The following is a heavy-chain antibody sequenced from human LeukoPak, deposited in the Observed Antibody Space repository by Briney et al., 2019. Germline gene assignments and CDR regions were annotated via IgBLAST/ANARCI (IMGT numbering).Heavy chain of an antibody. V-gene: IGHV3-53*01. Sequence: PGESLRLSCAASGFTVSSNYMSWVRQAPGKGLEWVSVIYSGGGTYYADSVKGRFTISRDISKNTVYLQMNSLRAEDTAVYYCARGYGSGSFYNPFDHWGQGTLVTVSS. D-gene: IGHD3-10*01. CDR2: IYSGGGT. J-gene: IGHJ4*02. CDR1: GFTVSSNY. CDR3: ARGYGSGSFYNPFDH.